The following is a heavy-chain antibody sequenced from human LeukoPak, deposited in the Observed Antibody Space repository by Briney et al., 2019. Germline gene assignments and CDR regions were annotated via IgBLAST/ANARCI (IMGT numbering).Heavy chain of an antibody. V-gene: IGHV1-2*02. CDR3: ARSLRVSGDFDY. J-gene: IGHJ4*02. Sequence: ASVKVSCKASGYTFTGYYMHWVRQAPGQGLEWMGWINPNSGGTNYAPKFQGRITITADGSTGTAYMDLSSLRSEDTAIYYCARSLRVSGDFDYWGQGTQVIAS. CDR2: INPNSGGT. D-gene: IGHD2-8*01. CDR1: GYTFTGYY.